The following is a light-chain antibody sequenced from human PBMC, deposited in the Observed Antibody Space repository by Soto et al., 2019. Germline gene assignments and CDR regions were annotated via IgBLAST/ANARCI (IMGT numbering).Light chain of an antibody. CDR3: QQRSNFRIT. J-gene: IGKJ5*01. Sequence: EIVLTQSPATLSLSPGERATLSCRASQSVSSYIAWYQQKPGQAPRLLIYDASNRATGIPARFSGSGSGTDFTLTISSLEPEDFAVYYCQQRSNFRITFGQGTRLEIK. CDR1: QSVSSY. CDR2: DAS. V-gene: IGKV3-11*01.